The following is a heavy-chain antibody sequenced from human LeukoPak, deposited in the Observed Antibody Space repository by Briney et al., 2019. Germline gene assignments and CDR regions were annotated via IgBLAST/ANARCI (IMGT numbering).Heavy chain of an antibody. CDR2: IIPILGIA. CDR3: ARGRSYSSGWPFDY. D-gene: IGHD6-19*01. V-gene: IGHV1-69*04. CDR1: GGTFSSYA. Sequence: SVKVSCKASGGTFSSYAISWVRQAPGQGLEWMGRIIPILGIANYAQKFQGRVTITADKSTSTAYMELSSLRSEDTAVYYCARGRSYSSGWPFDYWGQGTLVTVSS. J-gene: IGHJ4*02.